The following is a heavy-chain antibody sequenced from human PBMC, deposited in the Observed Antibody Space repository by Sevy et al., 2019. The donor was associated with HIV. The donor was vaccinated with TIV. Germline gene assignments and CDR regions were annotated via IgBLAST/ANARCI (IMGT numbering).Heavy chain of an antibody. Sequence: GGSLRLSCAASGFTFTTYAMSWVRQAPGKGLEWVSAIRGSGDSTYYADSVKGGFTVSRGTSKNRLYLQMNSLRAEDTAVYYCARDVRWYCSSTSCYVFDYWGQGTLVTVSS. J-gene: IGHJ4*02. CDR1: GFTFTTYA. CDR2: IRGSGDST. D-gene: IGHD2-2*01. V-gene: IGHV3-23*01. CDR3: ARDVRWYCSSTSCYVFDY.